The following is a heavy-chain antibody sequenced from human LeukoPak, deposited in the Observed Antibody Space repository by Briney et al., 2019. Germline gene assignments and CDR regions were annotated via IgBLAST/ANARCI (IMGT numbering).Heavy chain of an antibody. Sequence: GGSLRLSCAASGFTFSSYWMSWVRQAPGKGLEWVGRIKNKPDGGTTDYAAPVQGRFTISRDDSKNTLYLQMNSLKAEDTAVYYCTVVNYGSGSYPLGYWGQGTLVTVSS. CDR2: IKNKPDGGTT. D-gene: IGHD3-10*01. V-gene: IGHV3-15*01. CDR3: TVVNYGSGSYPLGY. J-gene: IGHJ4*02. CDR1: GFTFSSYW.